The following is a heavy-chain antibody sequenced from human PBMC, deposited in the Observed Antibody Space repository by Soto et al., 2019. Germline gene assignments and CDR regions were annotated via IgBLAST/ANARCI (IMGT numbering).Heavy chain of an antibody. D-gene: IGHD6-13*01. CDR3: AKRIAAAGPYYYGMDV. J-gene: IGHJ6*02. CDR2: ISYDGSNK. Sequence: SLILSCAASGFTFSSYGMHWVRPAPGKGLEWVAVISYDGSNKYYADSVKGRFTISRDNSKNTLYLQMNSLRAEDTAVYYCAKRIAAAGPYYYGMDVWGQGTTVTGSS. CDR1: GFTFSSYG. V-gene: IGHV3-30*18.